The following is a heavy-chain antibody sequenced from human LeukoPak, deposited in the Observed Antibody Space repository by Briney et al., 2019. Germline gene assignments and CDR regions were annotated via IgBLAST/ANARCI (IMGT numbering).Heavy chain of an antibody. CDR1: GGSINSSSYY. V-gene: IGHV4-39*01. J-gene: IGHJ4*02. Sequence: SETLSLTCTVSGGSINSSSYYWGWIRQPPGKGLEWIGSIYSSGNTYYNPSLKSRVTISVDTSKNQFSLKVTSVTAADTAVYYCASGSYSSGWYPYFEFWGQGILVTVSS. CDR3: ASGSYSSGWYPYFEF. D-gene: IGHD6-19*01. CDR2: IYSSGNT.